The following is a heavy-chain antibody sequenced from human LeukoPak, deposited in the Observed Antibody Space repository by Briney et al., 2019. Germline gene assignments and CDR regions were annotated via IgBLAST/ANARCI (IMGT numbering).Heavy chain of an antibody. CDR1: GGSISSYY. CDR2: IYYSGST. J-gene: IGHJ4*02. CDR3: ATEEDCSSTRCAIFDY. D-gene: IGHD2-2*01. V-gene: IGHV4-59*01. Sequence: SSETLSLTCTVSGGSISSYYWSWIRQPPGKGLEWIGYIYYSGSTNYNPSLKSRVTISVDTSKNQFSLKLSSVTAADTAVYYCATEEDCSSTRCAIFDYWGQGTLVTVSS.